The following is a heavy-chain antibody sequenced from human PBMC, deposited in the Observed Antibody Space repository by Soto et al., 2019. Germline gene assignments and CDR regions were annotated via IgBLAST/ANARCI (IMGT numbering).Heavy chain of an antibody. Sequence: VKVSWKASGGTFMSYRFNWVRQARGQGLEWLGGIVPTYRTADYAQKFQGRVTITADESTRTVYLELSSLKSQDTALYYCARDSGAKLSSSWGQGTLVTVSS. D-gene: IGHD6-13*01. CDR3: ARDSGAKLSSS. V-gene: IGHV1-69*13. J-gene: IGHJ4*02. CDR2: IVPTYRTA. CDR1: GGTFMSYR.